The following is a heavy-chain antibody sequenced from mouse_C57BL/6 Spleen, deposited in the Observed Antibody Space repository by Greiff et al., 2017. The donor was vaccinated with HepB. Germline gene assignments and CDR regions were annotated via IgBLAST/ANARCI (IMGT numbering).Heavy chain of an antibody. J-gene: IGHJ3*01. D-gene: IGHD2-10*02. CDR2: ISYDGSN. CDR3: AREEGYGKAGFAY. Sequence: DVKLQESGPGLVKPSQSLSLTCSVTGYSITSGYYWNWIRQFPGNKLEWMGYISYDGSNNYNPSLKNRISITRDTSKNQFFLKLNSVTTEDTATYYCAREEGYGKAGFAYWGQGTLVTVSA. V-gene: IGHV3-6*01. CDR1: GYSITSGYY.